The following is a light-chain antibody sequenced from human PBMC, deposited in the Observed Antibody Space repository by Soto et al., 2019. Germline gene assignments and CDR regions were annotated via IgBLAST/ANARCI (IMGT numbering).Light chain of an antibody. CDR3: QQYNSYST. V-gene: IGKV1-5*01. J-gene: IGKJ1*01. CDR1: QSISSW. Sequence: DIQVTQSPSTLSASVGDRVTITCRASQSISSWLAWYQQKPGKAPKLLIYDASSLESGVPSRFSGSGSGTEFTLTISSLQTDDFATYYCQQYNSYSTFGQGTKVDIK. CDR2: DAS.